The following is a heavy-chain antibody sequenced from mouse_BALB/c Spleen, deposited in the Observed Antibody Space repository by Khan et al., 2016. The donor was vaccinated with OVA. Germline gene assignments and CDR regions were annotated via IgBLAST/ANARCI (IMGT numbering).Heavy chain of an antibody. CDR2: IYPGTGST. D-gene: IGHD2-10*02. CDR1: GYIFTSYW. J-gene: IGHJ4*01. Sequence: QVQLQQPGAELVRPGASVKLSCQTSGYIFTSYWIHWVKQRSGQGLELIAMIYPGTGSTYYNEKFKGKATLTADKSSSTAYMQLSRLKSEDSAVXFCGRGGYGKHAMDYWGQGTSVTVSS. V-gene: IGHV1S132*01. CDR3: GRGGYGKHAMDY.